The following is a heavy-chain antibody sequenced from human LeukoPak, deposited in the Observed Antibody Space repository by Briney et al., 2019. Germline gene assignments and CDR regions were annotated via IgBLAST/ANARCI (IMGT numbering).Heavy chain of an antibody. J-gene: IGHJ4*02. CDR3: AKQLGYCSDGSCYFPY. V-gene: IGHV3-30*18. CDR1: GFSFSNYG. Sequence: GGSLRLSCVTSGFSFSNYGMHWVRQAPGKGLEWAAVISHDGSEKYYADPVKGRFTISRDNSKSTLCLQMNSLRAEDTAVYYCAKQLGYCSDGSCYFPYWGQGTLVTVSS. D-gene: IGHD2-15*01. CDR2: ISHDGSEK.